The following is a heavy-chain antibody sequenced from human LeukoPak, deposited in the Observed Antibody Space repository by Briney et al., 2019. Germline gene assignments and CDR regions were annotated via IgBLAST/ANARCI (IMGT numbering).Heavy chain of an antibody. CDR3: ARGSHEYWNDY. CDR1: GYNFSAYG. J-gene: IGHJ4*02. V-gene: IGHV1-18*01. CDR2: VTSDNRDT. D-gene: IGHD1-1*01. Sequence: ASVKVSCRASGYNFSAYGMTWVRQAPGQGLEWMGWVTSDNRDTKYAPKFQGRVTMTTDMSSTTAYMDLRSLRSDDTAVYYCARGSHEYWNDYWGQGTLVTVSS.